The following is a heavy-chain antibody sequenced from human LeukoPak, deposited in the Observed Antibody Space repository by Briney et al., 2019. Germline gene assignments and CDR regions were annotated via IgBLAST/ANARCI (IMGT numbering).Heavy chain of an antibody. CDR3: TRDTPGIAASVSGG. Sequence: GGSLRLSCTATGFSVSHNYMNWVRQAPGKGLEWVALIYSGGNTHYADSVKGRFTISRDNSKNTLYLQMSSLRVEDTAVYYCTRDTPGIAASVSGGWGQGTLVTVSS. CDR1: GFSVSHNY. CDR2: IYSGGNT. D-gene: IGHD6-13*01. V-gene: IGHV3-53*01. J-gene: IGHJ4*02.